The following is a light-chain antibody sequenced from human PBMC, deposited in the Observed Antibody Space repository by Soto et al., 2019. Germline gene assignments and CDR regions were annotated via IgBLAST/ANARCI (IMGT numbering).Light chain of an antibody. V-gene: IGKV3-11*01. CDR2: DAS. J-gene: IGKJ3*01. Sequence: EIVLTQSPATLSLSPGERATLSCRASQSVSSYLAWYQQKPGQAPRLLISDASNRSTGIPARFSGSGSGTDFTLTISSLEPEDFAVYYCQPRSNWLFTFGPGTKVDLK. CDR3: QPRSNWLFT. CDR1: QSVSSY.